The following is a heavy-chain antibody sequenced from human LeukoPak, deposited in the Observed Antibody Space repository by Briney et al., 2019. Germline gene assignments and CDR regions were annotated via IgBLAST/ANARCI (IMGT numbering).Heavy chain of an antibody. Sequence: GGSLRLSCAASGFTFSSYGMHWVRQAPGKGLEWVAFIRYDGSNKYYADSVKGRFTISRDNSKNTLYLQMNSLRAEDTAVYYCAKETYYYDSSGYRPEFAFDYWGQGTLVTVSS. J-gene: IGHJ4*02. V-gene: IGHV3-30*02. CDR2: IRYDGSNK. CDR1: GFTFSSYG. CDR3: AKETYYYDSSGYRPEFAFDY. D-gene: IGHD3-22*01.